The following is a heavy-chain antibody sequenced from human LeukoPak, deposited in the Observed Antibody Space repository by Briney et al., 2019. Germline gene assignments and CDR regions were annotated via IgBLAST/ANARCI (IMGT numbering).Heavy chain of an antibody. CDR1: GFTFSSYA. CDR3: VKVGNWNVVRDWFDP. CDR2: ISSNGGSI. J-gene: IGHJ5*02. D-gene: IGHD1-1*01. V-gene: IGHV3-64D*09. Sequence: PGGSLRLSCSASGFTFSSYAMHWVRQAPAKGLEYVSAISSNGGSIYYADSVKGRFTISRDNSKNTLYLQMSSLRPEDTAVYYCVKVGNWNVVRDWFDPWGQGTLVTVSS.